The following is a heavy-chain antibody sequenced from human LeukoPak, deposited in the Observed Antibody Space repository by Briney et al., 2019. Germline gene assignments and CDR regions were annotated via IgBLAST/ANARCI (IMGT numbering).Heavy chain of an antibody. V-gene: IGHV4-39*02. CDR3: AREGYCSGGSCYSGDLDFDY. CDR1: GGSMRSSRNY. CDR2: IYHSGST. D-gene: IGHD2-15*01. J-gene: IGHJ4*02. Sequence: SETLSLTCSVSGGSMRSSRNYWGWIRQPPGKGLEWIAGIYHSGSTYHNPSLKRRVTISVDMSKIQFSLKLTSVTAADTAVYYCAREGYCSGGSCYSGDLDFDYWGQGTLVTVSS.